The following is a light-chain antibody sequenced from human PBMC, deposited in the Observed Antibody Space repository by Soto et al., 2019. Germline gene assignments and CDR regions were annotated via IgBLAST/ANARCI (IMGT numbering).Light chain of an antibody. V-gene: IGLV2-14*01. CDR1: ISDVGGYDY. CDR3: ASYTRRNTLVV. CDR2: EVN. J-gene: IGLJ2*01. Sequence: QSALTQPASVSGSPGQSITISCSGTISDVGGYDYVSWYQHRPREVPKLIISEVNNRPSGISNRFSGSESGNTASLTISGLQAEDEADYHCASYTRRNTLVVFGGGTKLTVL.